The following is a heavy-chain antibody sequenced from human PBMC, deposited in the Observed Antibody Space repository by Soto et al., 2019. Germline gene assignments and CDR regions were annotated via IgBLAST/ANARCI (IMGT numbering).Heavy chain of an antibody. Sequence: GESLNISCKGSVYIFTSYWISWVRQMPGKGLELMGRIDPSDSYTNYSPSFQGHVTISADKSISTAYLQWSSLKASDTAMYYCARHPYYDFWSGYSSWWYFDLWGRGALVTVSS. D-gene: IGHD3-3*01. CDR3: ARHPYYDFWSGYSSWWYFDL. CDR1: VYIFTSYW. J-gene: IGHJ2*01. V-gene: IGHV5-10-1*01. CDR2: IDPSDSYT.